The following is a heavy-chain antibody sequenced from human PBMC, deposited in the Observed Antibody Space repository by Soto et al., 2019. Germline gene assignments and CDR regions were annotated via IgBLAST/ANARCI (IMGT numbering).Heavy chain of an antibody. J-gene: IGHJ4*02. D-gene: IGHD2-2*01. CDR1: GFTFSSYA. CDR3: AKDVYCSSTSCPILFDY. Sequence: GGSLRLSCAASGFTFSSYAMSWVRQAPGKGLEWVSAISGSGGSTYYADSVKGRFTISRDNSKNTLYLQMNSLRAEDTAVYYCAKDVYCSSTSCPILFDYWGQGTLVTVSS. V-gene: IGHV3-23*01. CDR2: ISGSGGST.